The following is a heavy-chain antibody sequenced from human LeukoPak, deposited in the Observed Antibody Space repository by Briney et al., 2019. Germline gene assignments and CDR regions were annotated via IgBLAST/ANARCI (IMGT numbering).Heavy chain of an antibody. CDR1: GFTLSSYW. CDR2: IDPDGSAT. J-gene: IGHJ6*02. CDR3: TRVQAGRAGLMDV. Sequence: PGGSLRLSCAASGFTLSSYWMHWVRQAPGEGLVWVSRIDPDGSATNYADSVKGRFTTPRDNAKNTLYLQMNSLRAEDTALYYCTRVQAGRAGLMDVWGRGTTVTVSS. V-gene: IGHV3-74*01. D-gene: IGHD6-13*01.